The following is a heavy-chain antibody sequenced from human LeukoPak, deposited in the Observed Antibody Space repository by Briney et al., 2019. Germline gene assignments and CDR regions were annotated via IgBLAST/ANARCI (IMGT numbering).Heavy chain of an antibody. J-gene: IGHJ4*02. Sequence: GSLRLSCAASGFTFSSYAMHWVRQAPGKGLEWVVVISYDGSNKYYADSVKGRFTISRDNSKNTLYLQMNSLRAEDTAVYYCARDHSSIAARYFDYWGQGTLVTVSS. V-gene: IGHV3-30-3*01. D-gene: IGHD6-6*01. CDR2: ISYDGSNK. CDR3: ARDHSSIAARYFDY. CDR1: GFTFSSYA.